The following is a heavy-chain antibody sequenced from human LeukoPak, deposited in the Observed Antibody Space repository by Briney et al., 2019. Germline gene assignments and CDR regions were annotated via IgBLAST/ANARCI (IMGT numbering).Heavy chain of an antibody. Sequence: GGSLRLSCAASGFTVSSSYMSWVRQAPGKGLEWVSVLYSGGTTYYADSVKGRFTISRDNSKNTVYLQMDSLRAGDTAVYYCAKVQRSDFDMNFDSWGQGTLVTVSS. V-gene: IGHV3-53*01. CDR2: LYSGGTT. CDR3: AKVQRSDFDMNFDS. J-gene: IGHJ4*02. D-gene: IGHD5-12*01. CDR1: GFTVSSSY.